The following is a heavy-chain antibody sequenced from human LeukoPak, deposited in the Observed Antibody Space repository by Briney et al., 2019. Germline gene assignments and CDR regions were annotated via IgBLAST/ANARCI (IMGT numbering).Heavy chain of an antibody. CDR2: ISAYNGNT. CDR1: GYTFTSYG. J-gene: IGHJ5*02. Sequence: ASVKVSCKASGYTFTSYGISWVRQAPGQGLEWMGWISAYNGNTNYAQKVQGRVTMTTDTSTSTAYMELRSLRSDDTAVYYCARTNQFLWFGGYNWFDPWGQGTLVTVSS. D-gene: IGHD3-10*01. V-gene: IGHV1-18*01. CDR3: ARTNQFLWFGGYNWFDP.